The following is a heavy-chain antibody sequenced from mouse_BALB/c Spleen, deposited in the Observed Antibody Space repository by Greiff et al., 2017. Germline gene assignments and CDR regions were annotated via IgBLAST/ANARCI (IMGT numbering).Heavy chain of an antibody. CDR2: IWSGGST. D-gene: IGHD2-3*01. CDR3: ARSTIYDGYLYAMDY. V-gene: IGHV2-2*02. J-gene: IGHJ4*01. Sequence: VQLKQSGPGLVQPSQSLSITCTVSGFSLTSYGVHWVRQSPGKGLEWLGVIWSGGSTDYNAAFISRLSISKDNSKSQVFFKMNSLQANDTAIYYCARSTIYDGYLYAMDYWGQGTSVTVSS. CDR1: GFSLTSYG.